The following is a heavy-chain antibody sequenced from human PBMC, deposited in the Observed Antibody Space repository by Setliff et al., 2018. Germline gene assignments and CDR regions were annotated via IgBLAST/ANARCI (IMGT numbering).Heavy chain of an antibody. CDR3: ARGGCSATSCLDY. V-gene: IGHV3-74*01. D-gene: IGHD2-2*01. J-gene: IGHJ4*02. CDR2: IKSDGSNT. CDR1: EFTFRNYY. Sequence: ASETLSLSCAASEFTFRNYYMHWVRQVPGKGLMWVSYIKSDGSNTHYADSVEGRFTISRDNAKNTLYLQMNSLRAEDTAVYYCARGGCSATSCLDYWGQGILVTVS.